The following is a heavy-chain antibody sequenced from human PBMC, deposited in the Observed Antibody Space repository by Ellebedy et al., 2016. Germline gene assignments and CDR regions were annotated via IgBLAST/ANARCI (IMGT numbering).Heavy chain of an antibody. CDR3: ARVITFGGVIVIRPLGSFDI. D-gene: IGHD3-16*02. CDR2: INHSGST. J-gene: IGHJ3*02. CDR1: GGSFSGYY. V-gene: IGHV4-34*01. Sequence: SETLSLTCAVYGGSFSGYYWSWIRQPPGKGLEWIGEINHSGSTNYNPSLKSRVTISVETSKNQFSLKLSSVTAADTAVYYCARVITFGGVIVIRPLGSFDIWGQGTMVTVSS.